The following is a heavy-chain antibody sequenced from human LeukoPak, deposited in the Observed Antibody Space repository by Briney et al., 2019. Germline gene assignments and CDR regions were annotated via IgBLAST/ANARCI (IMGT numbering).Heavy chain of an antibody. CDR2: INPNSRGT. CDR1: GYTFTGYY. D-gene: IGHD6-19*01. Sequence: ASVKVSCKASGYTFTGYYMHWVRQPPGQGLEWMGWINPNSRGTNYAQTFQGRVTMTRDTSISTAYMELSRLRSDDTAVYYCARSSGWYHDAFDYWGQGTLVTVSS. J-gene: IGHJ4*02. CDR3: ARSSGWYHDAFDY. V-gene: IGHV1-2*02.